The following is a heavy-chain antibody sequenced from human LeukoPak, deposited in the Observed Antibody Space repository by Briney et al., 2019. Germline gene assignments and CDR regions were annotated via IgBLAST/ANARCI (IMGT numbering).Heavy chain of an antibody. J-gene: IGHJ4*02. CDR3: ARGYSNFAPYFDY. CDR1: VCTFSSYP. Sequence: SVKVSCQASVCTFSSYPVSWVRQAPGQGLEWVGGIIPIFGTANYAQKFQGRVTITADESTSTAYMELSSLRSEDTAVYYCARGYSNFAPYFDYWGQGTLVTVSS. V-gene: IGHV1-69*13. D-gene: IGHD4-11*01. CDR2: IIPIFGTA.